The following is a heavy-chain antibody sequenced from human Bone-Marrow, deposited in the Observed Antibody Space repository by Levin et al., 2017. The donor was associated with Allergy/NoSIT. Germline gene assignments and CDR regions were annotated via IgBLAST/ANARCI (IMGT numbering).Heavy chain of an antibody. J-gene: IGHJ6*02. CDR1: GGSISSYY. D-gene: IGHD2-15*01. CDR3: ARWGQRGGSQKLKGYCSGGSCYPYYYYGMDV. CDR2: IYYSGST. V-gene: IGHV4-59*01. Sequence: SETLSLTCTVSGGSISSYYWSWIRQPPGKGLEWIGYIYYSGSTNYNPSLKSRVTISVDTSKNQFSLKLSSVTAADTAVYYCARWGQRGGSQKLKGYCSGGSCYPYYYYGMDVWGQGTTVTVSS.